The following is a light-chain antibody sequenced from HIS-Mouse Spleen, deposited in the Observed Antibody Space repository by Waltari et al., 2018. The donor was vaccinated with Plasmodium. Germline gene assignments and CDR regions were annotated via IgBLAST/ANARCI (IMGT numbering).Light chain of an antibody. J-gene: IGKJ5*01. CDR1: QSVSSN. Sequence: EIVMTQSPATLSVSPGERATLSCRASQSVSSNLAWYQQKPGQAPRLLIYGASTRATVIPTMCSGSCSGTEFTLTISSMHSEVFAVYCWQQSNNWPTFGQGTRLEIK. CDR3: QQSNNWPT. CDR2: GAS. V-gene: IGKV3-15*01.